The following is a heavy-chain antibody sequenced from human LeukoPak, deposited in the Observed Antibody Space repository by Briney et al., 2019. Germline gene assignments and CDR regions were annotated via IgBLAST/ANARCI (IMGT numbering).Heavy chain of an antibody. J-gene: IGHJ4*02. Sequence: GGSLRLSCAASGFTFDDYGMSWVRQAPGKGLEWVSGINWNGGSTGYADSVKGRFTISRDNAKNSLYLQMNSLRAEDTALYYCARGGITIFGVVQFDYWGQGTLVTVSS. D-gene: IGHD3-3*01. CDR1: GFTFDDYG. CDR2: INWNGGST. CDR3: ARGGITIFGVVQFDY. V-gene: IGHV3-20*04.